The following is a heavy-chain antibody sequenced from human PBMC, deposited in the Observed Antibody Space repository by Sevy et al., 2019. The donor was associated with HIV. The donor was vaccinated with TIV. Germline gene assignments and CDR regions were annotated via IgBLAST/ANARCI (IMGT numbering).Heavy chain of an antibody. V-gene: IGHV3-7*01. J-gene: IGHJ5*02. CDR1: GFTFSSYW. CDR2: IKQDGSEK. CDR3: ARGPYYDFWSGYYGWFDP. D-gene: IGHD3-3*01. Sequence: GGSLRLSCAASGFTFSSYWMSWVRQAPGKGLEWVANIKQDGSEKYYVYSGKGRFTISRDNAKNSLYLQMNSLRAEDTAVYYCARGPYYDFWSGYYGWFDPWGQGTLVTVSS.